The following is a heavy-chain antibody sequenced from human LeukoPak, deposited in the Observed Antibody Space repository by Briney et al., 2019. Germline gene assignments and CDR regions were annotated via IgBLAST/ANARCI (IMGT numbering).Heavy chain of an antibody. V-gene: IGHV3-23*01. CDR1: GFTFNTYA. CDR3: AKRDYSDSSTFSPLFQS. CDR2: ITGSGLT. Sequence: GGSLRLSCAASGFTFNTYAMSWLRQVPGMGPEGVSAITGSGLTYYADSVKGRFTISRDNSKNTLSLQMESLRAEDTAVYYCAKRDYSDSSTFSPLFQSWGQGTLVTVSS. D-gene: IGHD3-22*01. J-gene: IGHJ5*02.